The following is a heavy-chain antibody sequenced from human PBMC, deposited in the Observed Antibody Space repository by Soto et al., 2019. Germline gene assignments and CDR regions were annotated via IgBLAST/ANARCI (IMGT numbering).Heavy chain of an antibody. CDR1: GFSFSKAW. CDR3: ITDPYYDFWSGYHFDF. J-gene: IGHJ4*02. V-gene: IGHV3-15*01. Sequence: PGRSLRLSCAASGFSFSKAWMSWVRLTPGKGLEWVGRIKNKTDGGITDYPAPVRDRFNITRDDSRSTLYLQMNSLKTEDTAVYYCITDPYYDFWSGYHFDFWGQGTPVTVSS. CDR2: IKNKTDGGIT. D-gene: IGHD3-3*01.